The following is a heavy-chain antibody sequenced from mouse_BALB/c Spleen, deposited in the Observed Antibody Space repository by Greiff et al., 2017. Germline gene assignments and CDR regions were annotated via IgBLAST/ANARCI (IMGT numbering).Heavy chain of an antibody. Sequence: LVKTGASVKISCKASGYSFTGYYMHWVKQSHGKSLEWIGYISCYNGATSYNQKFKGKATFTVDTSSSTAYMQFNSLTSEDSAVYYCARRYGSSLYAMDYWGQGTSVTVSS. J-gene: IGHJ4*01. V-gene: IGHV1S34*01. CDR3: ARRYGSSLYAMDY. CDR2: ISCYNGAT. D-gene: IGHD1-1*01. CDR1: GYSFTGYY.